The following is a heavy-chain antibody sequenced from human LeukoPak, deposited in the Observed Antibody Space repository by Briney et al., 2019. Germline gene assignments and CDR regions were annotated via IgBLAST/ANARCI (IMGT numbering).Heavy chain of an antibody. CDR2: ISYDGSNK. CDR1: GFTFSSYA. V-gene: IGHV3-30-3*01. CDR3: AKDGGSSLPDY. J-gene: IGHJ4*02. D-gene: IGHD2-15*01. Sequence: PGGSLRLSCAASGFTFSSYAMHWVRQAPGKGLEWVAVISYDGSNKYYADSVKGRFTISRDNSKNTLYLQMNSLRAEDTAVYYCAKDGGSSLPDYWGQGTLVTVSS.